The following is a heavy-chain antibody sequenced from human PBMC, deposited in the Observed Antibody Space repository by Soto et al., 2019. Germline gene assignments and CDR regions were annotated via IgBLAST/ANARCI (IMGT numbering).Heavy chain of an antibody. CDR3: ARGFYYYDSSGYKGFDY. V-gene: IGHV3-11*05. Sequence: RVSCGAAEVTSSGNYMSRIRQNPGKGLEWVSYISSSSSYTNYADSVKGRFTISRDNAKNSLYLQMNSLRAEDTAVYYCARGFYYYDSSGYKGFDYWGQGTLVTVSS. J-gene: IGHJ4*02. CDR1: EVTSSGNY. D-gene: IGHD3-22*01. CDR2: ISSSSSYT.